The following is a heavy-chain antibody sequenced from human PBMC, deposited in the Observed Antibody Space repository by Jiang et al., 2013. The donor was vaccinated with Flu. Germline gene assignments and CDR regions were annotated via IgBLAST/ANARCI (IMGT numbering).Heavy chain of an antibody. V-gene: IGHV4-34*01. CDR3: ARGTGTTTY. J-gene: IGHJ4*02. CDR2: INHSGST. CDR1: FSGYY. Sequence: FSGYYWSWIRQPPRKGLEWIGEINHSGSTNYNPSLKSRVTISVDTSKNQFSLKLSSVTAADTAVYYCARGTGTTTYWGQGTLVTVSS. D-gene: IGHD1-7*01.